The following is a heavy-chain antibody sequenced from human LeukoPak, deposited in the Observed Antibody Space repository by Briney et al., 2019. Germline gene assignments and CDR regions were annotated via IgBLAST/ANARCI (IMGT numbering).Heavy chain of an antibody. CDR1: GFTVSNY. J-gene: IGHJ4*02. Sequence: GGSLRLSCAASGFTVSNYMSWVRQAPGKGLEWVSVIYSGGGAYYPNSVKGRFTISRDNSKNTLYLQMNSLRVEDTAVYYCASASRDGNGHYWEWGQGTLVSVSS. D-gene: IGHD3-22*01. CDR2: IYSGGGA. CDR3: ASASRDGNGHYWE. V-gene: IGHV3-66*01.